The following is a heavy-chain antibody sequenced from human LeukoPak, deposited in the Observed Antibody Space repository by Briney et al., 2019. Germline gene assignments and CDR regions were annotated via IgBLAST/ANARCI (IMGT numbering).Heavy chain of an antibody. V-gene: IGHV3-48*03. CDR3: ARDGSFGSGSYADY. Sequence: GGSLRLSCAASGFTFSSYEMNWVRQGPGKGLEWVSYISNSGSTKYYADSVKGRFTVSRDNADNLLYLQMNSLRAGDTAVYYCARDGSFGSGSYADYWGQGTLVTVSS. CDR2: ISNSGSTK. J-gene: IGHJ4*02. CDR1: GFTFSSYE. D-gene: IGHD3-10*01.